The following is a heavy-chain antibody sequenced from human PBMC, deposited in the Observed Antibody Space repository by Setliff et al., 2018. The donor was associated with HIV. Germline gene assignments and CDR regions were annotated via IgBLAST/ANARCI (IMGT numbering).Heavy chain of an antibody. CDR2: ISWDGDSI. Sequence: GGSLRLSCTASGFTFDDYAMHWVRQAPGKGLEWLSLISWDGDSIYYADSVKGRFTISRDNSKNSLFLQMNSLRAEDTALYYCAKDDYWGQGTLVTVSS. CDR3: AKDDY. V-gene: IGHV3-43D*03. J-gene: IGHJ4*02. CDR1: GFTFDDYA.